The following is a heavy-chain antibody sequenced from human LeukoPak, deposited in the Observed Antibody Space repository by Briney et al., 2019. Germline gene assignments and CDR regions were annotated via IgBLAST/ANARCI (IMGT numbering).Heavy chain of an antibody. CDR1: GFTFSSYA. CDR2: ISYDGSNK. J-gene: IGHJ4*02. Sequence: GGSLRLSCAASGFTFSSYAMHWVRQAPGNGLEWVAVISYDGSNKYYADSVKGRFTISRDNSKNTLYLQMNSLRAEDTAVYYCARDPTKAVALSYFDYWAREPWSPSPQ. D-gene: IGHD6-19*01. CDR3: ARDPTKAVALSYFDY. V-gene: IGHV3-30-3*01.